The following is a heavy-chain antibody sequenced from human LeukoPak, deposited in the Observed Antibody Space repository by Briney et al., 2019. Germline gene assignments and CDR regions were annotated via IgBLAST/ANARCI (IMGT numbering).Heavy chain of an antibody. CDR1: GGSISSYY. CDR3: ANSIAARTYYYYGMDV. D-gene: IGHD6-6*01. J-gene: IGHJ6*02. CDR2: IYTSGST. Sequence: SETLSLTCTVSGGSISSYYWSWIRQPAGKGLEWIGRIYTSGSTNYNPSLKSRVTMSVDTSKNQFSLKLSSVTAADTAVYYCANSIAARTYYYYGMDVWGQGTTVTVSS. V-gene: IGHV4-4*07.